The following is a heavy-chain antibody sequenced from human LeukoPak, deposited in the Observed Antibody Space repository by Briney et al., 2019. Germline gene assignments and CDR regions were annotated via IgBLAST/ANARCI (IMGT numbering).Heavy chain of an antibody. J-gene: IGHJ5*02. CDR3: AREGYSSSWRQYNWFDP. D-gene: IGHD6-13*01. CDR1: GGSFSGYH. CDR2: INHSGST. V-gene: IGHV4-34*01. Sequence: SETLSLTCAVYGGSFSGYHWSWIRQPPGKGLEWIGEINHSGSTNYNPSLKSRVTISVDTSKNQFSLKLSSVTAADTAVYYCAREGYSSSWRQYNWFDPWGQGTLVTVSS.